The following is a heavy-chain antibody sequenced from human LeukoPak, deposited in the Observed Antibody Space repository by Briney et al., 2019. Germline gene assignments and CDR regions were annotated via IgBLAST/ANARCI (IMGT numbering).Heavy chain of an antibody. CDR1: GFTLSKFS. CDR3: ARGLQPPVLYGMDV. CDR2: ISSTGSTI. J-gene: IGHJ6*02. V-gene: IGHV3-48*02. D-gene: IGHD4-11*01. Sequence: PGGSLRLSCAASGFTLSKFSMNWVRQAPGKGLEWVSYISSTGSTIYYADSVKGRFTISRDSAKNSLYLQMNSLRDEDTAVYYCARGLQPPVLYGMDVWSQGTTVTVSS.